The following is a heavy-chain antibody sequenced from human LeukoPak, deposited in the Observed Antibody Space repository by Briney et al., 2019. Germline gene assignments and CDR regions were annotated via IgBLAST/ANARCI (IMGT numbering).Heavy chain of an antibody. D-gene: IGHD2-15*01. CDR1: GFTFSSYA. CDR2: ISRNGGST. V-gene: IGHV3-64*01. Sequence: PGGSLTLSCAASGFTFSSYAMHWVRQAPGKGHEYVSAISRNGGSTYYANSVKGRFTISRDNSKNTLYLQMGSLRAEDMAVYYCARDGGYCSGGSCPSYYFDYWGQGTLVTVSS. CDR3: ARDGGYCSGGSCPSYYFDY. J-gene: IGHJ4*02.